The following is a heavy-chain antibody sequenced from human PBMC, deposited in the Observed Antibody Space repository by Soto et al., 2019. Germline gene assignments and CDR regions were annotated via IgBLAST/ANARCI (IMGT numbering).Heavy chain of an antibody. CDR3: ARDFTYGSGSYLYYYGMDV. J-gene: IGHJ6*02. V-gene: IGHV3-66*01. Sequence: LRLSCAASGFTVSSNYMSWVRQSPGKGLEWVSVIYSRGSTYYEDSEKGRFTISRGNTKKTPYLQMNRLTAEDTAVNYCARDFTYGSGSYLYYYGMDVWGQGTTVTVSS. CDR2: IYSRGST. CDR1: GFTVSSNY. D-gene: IGHD3-10*01.